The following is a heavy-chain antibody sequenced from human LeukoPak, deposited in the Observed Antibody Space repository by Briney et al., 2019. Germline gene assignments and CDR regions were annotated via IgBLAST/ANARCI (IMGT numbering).Heavy chain of an antibody. CDR3: ARDSAGGSSALYYFDY. CDR1: GSTFSDYY. D-gene: IGHD2-2*01. J-gene: IGHJ4*02. V-gene: IGHV3-11*04. CDR2: ISSSGGTI. Sequence: GGSLRLSCAASGSTFSDYYLSWTRQAPGEGLEWVSYISSSGGTIYYADSVKGRFTISRDNAKNSLYLQMNSLRAEDTAVYYCARDSAGGSSALYYFDYWGQGTLVTVSS.